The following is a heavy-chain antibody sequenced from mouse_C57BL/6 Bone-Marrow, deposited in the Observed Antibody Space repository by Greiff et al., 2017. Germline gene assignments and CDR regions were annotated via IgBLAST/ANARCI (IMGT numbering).Heavy chain of an antibody. V-gene: IGHV2-6*01. CDR3: ASGYYGSSDERFAY. Sequence: QVQLQQSGPGLVAPSQSLSITCTVSGFSLTSYGVDWVRQSPGKGLEWLGVIWGVGSTNYNSALKSRLSISKDNSKSQVFLKMNSLQTDDTAMYYCASGYYGSSDERFAYWGQGTLVTVSA. CDR1: GFSLTSYG. D-gene: IGHD1-1*01. CDR2: IWGVGST. J-gene: IGHJ3*01.